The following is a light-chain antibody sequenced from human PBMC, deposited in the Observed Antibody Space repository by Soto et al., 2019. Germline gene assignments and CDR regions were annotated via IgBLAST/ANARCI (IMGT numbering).Light chain of an antibody. V-gene: IGKV3-20*01. CDR1: QSVSSSY. J-gene: IGKJ1*01. Sequence: EIVLTQSPGTLSLSPGERATLSCRASQSVSSSYLAWYQQKPGQAPRLLIYGASTRATGIPDGFSGSGSGTDFTLTISRLEPEDCAVYYCQQYGSSPWTFGQGTKVEIK. CDR3: QQYGSSPWT. CDR2: GAS.